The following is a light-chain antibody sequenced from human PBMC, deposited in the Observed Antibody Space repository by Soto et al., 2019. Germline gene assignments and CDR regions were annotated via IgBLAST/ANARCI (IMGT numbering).Light chain of an antibody. J-gene: IGKJ1*01. CDR1: QNVRSY. Sequence: DMQMTQSPSSLSASVGDRVTIACRASQNVRSYLNWYQQKPGKAPDLLIYETSTLQSGVPSRFSGTGYGTDFTLTISSLQPEDFATYYCQQTFSIPHTFGHGTKVDIK. V-gene: IGKV1-39*01. CDR2: ETS. CDR3: QQTFSIPHT.